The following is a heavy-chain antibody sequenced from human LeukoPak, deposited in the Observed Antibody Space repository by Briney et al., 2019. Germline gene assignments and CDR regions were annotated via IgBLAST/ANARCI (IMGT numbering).Heavy chain of an antibody. CDR1: GFSFSIYA. Sequence: QPGGSLRLSCAASGFSFSIYAMSWVRQAPGKGLEWVSGISGSGYSTNYADSVKGRITISRDNSKDTLYLQMNSLRAEDTAVYYCASGQGLYDISDYFFGHFDYWGQGTLVTVSS. D-gene: IGHD3-22*01. V-gene: IGHV3-23*01. CDR3: ASGQGLYDISDYFFGHFDY. J-gene: IGHJ4*02. CDR2: ISGSGYST.